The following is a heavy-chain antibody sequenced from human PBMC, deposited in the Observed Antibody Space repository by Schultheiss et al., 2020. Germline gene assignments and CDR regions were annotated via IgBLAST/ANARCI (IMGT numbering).Heavy chain of an antibody. CDR2: ISGSGGST. D-gene: IGHD2-2*01. CDR3: VREFRINNVRQAYAM. J-gene: IGHJ3*02. V-gene: IGHV3-23*01. CDR1: GIAFSTSY. Sequence: WGSLRLSCAASGIAFSTSYMHWFRQVPGEGLVWVSVISGSGGSTYYADSVKGRFTISRDNSKNTLYLQMNSLRAEDTAVYYCVREFRINNVRQAYAMWGQGTMVTVSS.